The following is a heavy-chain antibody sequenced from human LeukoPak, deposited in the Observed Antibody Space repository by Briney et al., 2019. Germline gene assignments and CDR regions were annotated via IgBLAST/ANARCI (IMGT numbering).Heavy chain of an antibody. CDR3: ASEVVPAAKGYYFDY. D-gene: IGHD2-2*01. J-gene: IGHJ4*02. V-gene: IGHV4-39*01. CDR1: GGSISSYY. CDR2: IYYSGST. Sequence: PSETLSLTCTVSGGSISSYYWGWIRQPPGKGLEWIGSIYYSGSTYYNPSLKSRVTISVDTSKNQFSLKLSSVTAADTAVYYCASEVVPAAKGYYFDYWGQGTLVTVSS.